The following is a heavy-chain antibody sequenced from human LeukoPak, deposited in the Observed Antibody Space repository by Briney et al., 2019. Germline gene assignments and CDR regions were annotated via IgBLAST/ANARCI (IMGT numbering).Heavy chain of an antibody. CDR2: IRSKAYGGPT. J-gene: IGHJ4*02. Sequence: GGSLRLSCTASGFTFGDYAMSWFRQAPGKGLEWVGFIRSKAYGGPTEYAASVKGRFTISRDDSRSIAYLQMNSLKTEDTALYYCTRDLKSDLAITGFDYWGQGTLVTVSS. V-gene: IGHV3-49*03. CDR1: GFTFGDYA. CDR3: TRDLKSDLAITGFDY. D-gene: IGHD1-14*01.